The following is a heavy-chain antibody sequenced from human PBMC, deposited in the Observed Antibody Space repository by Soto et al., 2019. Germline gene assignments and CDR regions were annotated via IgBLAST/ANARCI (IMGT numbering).Heavy chain of an antibody. CDR2: IIPIFGTA. J-gene: IGHJ6*02. V-gene: IGHV1-69*13. D-gene: IGHD2-15*01. CDR1: GGSFSSFA. CDR3: ARGRYCSGGSCYGMDV. Sequence: SVKVSCKASGGSFSSFAFSWVRQAPGQGLEWMGGIIPIFGTANYAQKFQGRVTITADESTSTAYMELSSLRSEDTAVYYCARGRYCSGGSCYGMDVWGQGTTVTVSS.